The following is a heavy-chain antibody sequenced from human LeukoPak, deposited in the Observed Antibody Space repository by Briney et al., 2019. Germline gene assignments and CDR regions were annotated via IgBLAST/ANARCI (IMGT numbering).Heavy chain of an antibody. CDR1: GYTFSDYY. D-gene: IGHD3-10*02. CDR2: ISPHSGGT. CDR3: ARSLRGGLVSGEYYFDF. V-gene: IGHV1-2*02. J-gene: IGHJ4*02. Sequence: ASVKVSCKTSGYTFSDYYIHWVRQTPGQGLEWVGLISPHSGGTNYAQKFQGRITMTRDTSISAAYMDLDRLTSDDTAVYYCARSLRGGLVSGEYYFDFWGQGTLVTVSS.